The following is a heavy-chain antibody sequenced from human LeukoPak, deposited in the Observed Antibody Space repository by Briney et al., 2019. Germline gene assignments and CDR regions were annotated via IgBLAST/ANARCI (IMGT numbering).Heavy chain of an antibody. D-gene: IGHD2-2*01. Sequence: GASVKVSCKASGYTFTSYAMHWVRQAPGQRLEWMGWINAGNGNTKYSQKFQGRVTITRDKSTSTAYMELSSLRSEDTAVYYCARDVSPRDIVVVPAASTPDDYWGQGTLVTVSS. J-gene: IGHJ4*02. CDR2: INAGNGNT. CDR3: ARDVSPRDIVVVPAASTPDDY. CDR1: GYTFTSYA. V-gene: IGHV1-3*01.